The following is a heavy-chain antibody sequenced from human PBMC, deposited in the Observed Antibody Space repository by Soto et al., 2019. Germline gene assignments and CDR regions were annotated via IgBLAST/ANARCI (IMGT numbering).Heavy chain of an antibody. CDR2: IYYSGIT. CDR3: ARHGSN. Sequence: QLQLQESGPGLVKPSETLSLTCTVSGVSISNSSYYWGWIRPSPGKGLEWIGTIYYSGITYYNPSLKSRVTISVDTSKNQFSLKLTSVTAADTAVYYCARHGSNWGQGTLVTVSS. CDR1: GVSISNSSYY. J-gene: IGHJ4*02. V-gene: IGHV4-39*01.